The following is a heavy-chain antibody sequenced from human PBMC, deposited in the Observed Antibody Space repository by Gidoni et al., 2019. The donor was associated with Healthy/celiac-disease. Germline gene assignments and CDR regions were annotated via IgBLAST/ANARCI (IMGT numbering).Heavy chain of an antibody. J-gene: IGHJ5*02. CDR1: GFTFSSYW. CDR3: ARAVTSSGWYRYNWFDP. Sequence: EVQLVESGGGLVQPGGSLRLSCAASGFTFSSYWMSWVRQAPGKGLEWVANIKQDGSEKYYVDSVKGRFTISRDNAKNSLYLQMNSLRAEDTAGYYCARAVTSSGWYRYNWFDPWGQGTLVTVSS. CDR2: IKQDGSEK. D-gene: IGHD6-19*01. V-gene: IGHV3-7*01.